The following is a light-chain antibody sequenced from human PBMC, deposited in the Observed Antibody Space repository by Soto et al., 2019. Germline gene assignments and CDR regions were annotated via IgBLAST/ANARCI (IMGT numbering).Light chain of an antibody. CDR2: NNN. Sequence: QSVLTQPPSASGTPGQRVTISCSGGSSNIGTNAVNWYQQLPGTAPKLLIYNNNQRPSGVPDRFSGSKSGTSASLAISGLQSEDEADDYCAAWDDSLNGYVFGTGTQLTVL. CDR1: SSNIGTNA. CDR3: AAWDDSLNGYV. J-gene: IGLJ1*01. V-gene: IGLV1-44*01.